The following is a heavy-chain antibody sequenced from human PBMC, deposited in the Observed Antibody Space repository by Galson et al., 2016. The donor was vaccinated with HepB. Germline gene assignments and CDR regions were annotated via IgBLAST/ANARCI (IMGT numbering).Heavy chain of an antibody. CDR1: GYTFTSYG. CDR2: IIPILAIA. Sequence: SVKVSCKASGYTFTSYGITWVRQAPGQGLEWMGMIIPILAIASYAPKFQGRVTITADRSTNSAYMELRSLRSEDAAVYYCARDVSEYYDFWSDDNYNGLDVWGQGTTVTVPS. CDR3: ARDVSEYYDFWSDDNYNGLDV. D-gene: IGHD3-3*01. J-gene: IGHJ6*02. V-gene: IGHV1-69*04.